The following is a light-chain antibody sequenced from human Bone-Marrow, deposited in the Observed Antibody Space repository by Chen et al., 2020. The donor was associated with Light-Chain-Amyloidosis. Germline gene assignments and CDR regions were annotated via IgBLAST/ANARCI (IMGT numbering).Light chain of an antibody. V-gene: IGLV3-21*02. J-gene: IGLJ3*02. CDR2: DDS. CDR1: NIGSTS. Sequence: SYLRTQPSSVSAPSGPTATIACGGNNIGSTSVHWYQQTAGQAGLLVVYDDSHRPSGIRQRWSCSNEGTTASVTIRRVEAGEEAAYYCQRWDRSSDRPVFGGGTKLSVL. CDR3: QRWDRSSDRPV.